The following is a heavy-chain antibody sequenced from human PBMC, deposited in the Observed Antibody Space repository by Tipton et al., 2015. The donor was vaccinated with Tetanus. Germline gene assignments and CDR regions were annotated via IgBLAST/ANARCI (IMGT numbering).Heavy chain of an antibody. Sequence: GLVKPSETLSLTCAVSGGSMISYYWSWIRQPAGKGLEWIGRIYTSGTTNYNPSLKSRVTMSLDTSKNQFSLKLNSVTAADTAVYYCARGIWCGPGPKFYFDSWGQGTLVAVSS. V-gene: IGHV4-4*07. CDR3: ARGIWCGPGPKFYFDS. CDR1: GGSMISYY. D-gene: IGHD2-8*02. CDR2: IYTSGTT. J-gene: IGHJ4*02.